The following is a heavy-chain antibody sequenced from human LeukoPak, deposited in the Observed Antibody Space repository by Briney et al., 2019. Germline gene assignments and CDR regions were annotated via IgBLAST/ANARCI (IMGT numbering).Heavy chain of an antibody. Sequence: PGGSLRLSCAASGFTFSSYGMHWVRQAPGKGLEWVAVISDGGTTRYYADSVKGRFTISRDNFKNTLYLEMNSLRAEDTAVYYCAKEGAAGGKMQFCFDYWGQGTLVTVSS. CDR1: GFTFSSYG. D-gene: IGHD6-13*01. CDR3: AKEGAAGGKMQFCFDY. CDR2: ISDGGTTR. V-gene: IGHV3-30*18. J-gene: IGHJ4*02.